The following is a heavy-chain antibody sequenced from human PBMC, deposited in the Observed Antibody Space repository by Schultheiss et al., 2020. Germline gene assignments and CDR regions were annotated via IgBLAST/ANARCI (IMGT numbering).Heavy chain of an antibody. CDR3: ARRDFGVVIFDY. J-gene: IGHJ4*02. V-gene: IGHV4-34*01. CDR2: INHSGST. D-gene: IGHD3-3*01. CDR1: GGSISSYY. Sequence: SETLSLTCTVSGGSISSYYWSWIRQPPGKGLEWIGEINHSGSTNYNPSLKSRVTISVDTSKNQFSLKLSSVTAADTAVYYCARRDFGVVIFDYWGQGTLVTVSS.